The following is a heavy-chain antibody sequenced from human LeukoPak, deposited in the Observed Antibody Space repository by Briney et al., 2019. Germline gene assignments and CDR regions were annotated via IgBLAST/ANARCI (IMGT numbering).Heavy chain of an antibody. CDR1: GYTFTGYY. CDR2: INPNSGGT. J-gene: IGHJ4*02. Sequence: ASVKVSCKASGYTFTGYYMHWVRQAPAQGLEWKGRINPNSGGTNYAQKCQGRVTMTRDTSISTAYMELSRLRSDDTAVYYCASSVYHTYYYDSSGYFDYWGQGTLVTVSS. V-gene: IGHV1-2*06. D-gene: IGHD3-22*01. CDR3: ASSVYHTYYYDSSGYFDY.